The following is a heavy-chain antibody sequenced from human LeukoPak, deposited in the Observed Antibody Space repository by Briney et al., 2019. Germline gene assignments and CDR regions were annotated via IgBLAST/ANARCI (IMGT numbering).Heavy chain of an antibody. V-gene: IGHV3-48*03. CDR1: GFTFSSYE. CDR2: ISSSGSTI. D-gene: IGHD3-10*01. CDR3: GGLHYYGSGSHFDY. J-gene: IGHJ4*02. Sequence: PGGSLRLSCAASGFTFSSYEMSWVRQAPGKGLEWVSYISSSGSTIYYADSVKGRFTISRDNAKNSLYLQMNSLRAEDTAVYYCGGLHYYGSGSHFDYWGQGTLVTVSS.